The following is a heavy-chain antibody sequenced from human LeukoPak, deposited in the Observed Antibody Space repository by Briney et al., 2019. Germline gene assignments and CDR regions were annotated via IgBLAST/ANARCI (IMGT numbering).Heavy chain of an antibody. CDR2: ISSSSSYI. Sequence: GGSLRLSCAASGFTFSSYSMNWVRQAPGKGLEWVSSISSSSSYIYYADSVKGRFTISRDNAKNSLYLQMNSLRAEDTAVYYCARDRYSSGWYVYYWGQGTLVTVSS. CDR3: ARDRYSSGWYVYY. CDR1: GFTFSSYS. J-gene: IGHJ4*02. D-gene: IGHD6-19*01. V-gene: IGHV3-21*01.